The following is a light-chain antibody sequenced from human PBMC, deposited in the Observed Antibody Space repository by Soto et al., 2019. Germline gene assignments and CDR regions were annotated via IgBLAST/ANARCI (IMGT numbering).Light chain of an antibody. CDR1: QSVSNNY. CDR3: QQYGSSGT. CDR2: GAS. V-gene: IGKV3-20*01. J-gene: IGKJ1*01. Sequence: EIVLTQSPGTLSLSPGDRATLSCRASQSVSNNYLAWYQQKPGQAPRLLIYGASNRATGIPDRFSGSGSGTDCTLTISRLEPEYFAVYYCQQYGSSGTFGQGTKVEIK.